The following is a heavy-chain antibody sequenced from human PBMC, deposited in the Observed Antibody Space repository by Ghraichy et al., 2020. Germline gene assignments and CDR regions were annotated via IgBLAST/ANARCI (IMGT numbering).Heavy chain of an antibody. J-gene: IGHJ4*02. CDR2: IYYSGST. V-gene: IGHV4-59*01. D-gene: IGHD4-17*01. Sequence: SQTLSLTCTVSGGSISSYYWSWIRQPPGKGLEWIGYIYYSGSTNYNPSLKSRVTISVDTSKNQFSLKLSSVTAADTAVYYCARAPGDYETFFDYWGQGTLVTVSS. CDR3: ARAPGDYETFFDY. CDR1: GGSISSYY.